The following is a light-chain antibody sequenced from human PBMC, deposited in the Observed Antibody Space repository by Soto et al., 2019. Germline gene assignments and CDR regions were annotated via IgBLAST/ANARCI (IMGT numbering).Light chain of an antibody. Sequence: EIVLTHSPCTLCVSPFYRVTLSCRSSQSISINLAWYQHKPGQAPRLLIHAGSTRATGIPARISGSGSGTEFTLTVSSLQSEDFGVYFCQQRNKFGQGTRLEFK. CDR3: QQRNK. V-gene: IGKV3D-15*01. CDR1: QSISIN. J-gene: IGKJ5*01. CDR2: AGS.